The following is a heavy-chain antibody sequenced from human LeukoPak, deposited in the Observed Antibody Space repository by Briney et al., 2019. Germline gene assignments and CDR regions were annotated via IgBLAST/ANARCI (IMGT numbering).Heavy chain of an antibody. V-gene: IGHV3-48*01. J-gene: IGHJ6*02. CDR2: ISSSSSTI. CDR3: ARDDTPRYFYYYGMDV. D-gene: IGHD2-2*02. Sequence: GGSLRLSCAASGFTFSSYSMNWVRQAPGKGLERVSYISSSSSTIYYADSVKGRFTISRDNAKNSLYLQMNSLRAEDTAVYYCARDDTPRYFYYYGMDVWGQGTTVTVSS. CDR1: GFTFSSYS.